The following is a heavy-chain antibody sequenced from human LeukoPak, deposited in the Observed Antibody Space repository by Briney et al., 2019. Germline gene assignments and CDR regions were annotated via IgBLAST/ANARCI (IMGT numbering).Heavy chain of an antibody. D-gene: IGHD3-10*01. CDR2: MNPNSGNT. CDR1: GYTFTSYD. J-gene: IGHJ4*02. V-gene: IGHV1-8*01. CDR3: HTGSYYRRYYFDY. Sequence: ASVKVSCKASGYTFTSYDINWVRQATGQGLEWMGWMNPNSGNTGYAQKFQGRVTMTRNTSMSTAYMELSSLRSGDTAVYYCHTGSYYRRYYFDYWGQGTLVTVSS.